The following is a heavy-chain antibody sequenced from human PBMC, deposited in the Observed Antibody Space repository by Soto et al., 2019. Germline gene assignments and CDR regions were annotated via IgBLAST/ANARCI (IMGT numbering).Heavy chain of an antibody. V-gene: IGHV1-69*01. CDR1: GGTFSSYA. CDR2: IIPIFGTA. J-gene: IGHJ6*02. D-gene: IGHD5-18*01. Sequence: QVQLVQSGAEVKKPGSSVKVSCKASGGTFSSYAISWVRQAPGQGLEWMGGIIPIFGTANYEQKFQGRVTITADESTSTAYMELSSLRSEDTAVYYCARDDRTGYSYGSYYYYGMDVWGQGTTVTVSS. CDR3: ARDDRTGYSYGSYYYYGMDV.